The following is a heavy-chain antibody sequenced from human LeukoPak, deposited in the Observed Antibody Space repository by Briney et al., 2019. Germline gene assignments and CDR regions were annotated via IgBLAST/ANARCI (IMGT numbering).Heavy chain of an antibody. CDR2: IYTSVSS. CDR3: ARRGSIAARSYYYYYMDV. V-gene: IGHV4-4*09. Sequence: SETLSLTCTVSGGSISRYYWSWIRQPPGTGLEWIGDIYTSVSSSYNPSLKSRVTISLDTSKNQFSLKLSSVTAADTAVYYCARRGSIAARSYYYYYMDVWGKGTTVTVSS. D-gene: IGHD6-6*01. CDR1: GGSISRYY. J-gene: IGHJ6*03.